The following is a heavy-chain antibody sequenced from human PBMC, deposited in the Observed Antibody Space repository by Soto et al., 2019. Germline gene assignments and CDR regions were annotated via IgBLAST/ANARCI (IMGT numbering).Heavy chain of an antibody. CDR1: GGSISSSGYY. CDR3: ARSSGYVPGGY. CDR2: IHHSGST. Sequence: SETLSLTCTVSGGSISSSGYYWGWIRQPPGKGLEWIGIIHHSGSTYYNPSLRSRITISVDTSKNQFSLKMPSVTTADTAVYYCARSSGYVPGGYWGQGILVTVSS. V-gene: IGHV4-39*07. J-gene: IGHJ4*02. D-gene: IGHD5-12*01.